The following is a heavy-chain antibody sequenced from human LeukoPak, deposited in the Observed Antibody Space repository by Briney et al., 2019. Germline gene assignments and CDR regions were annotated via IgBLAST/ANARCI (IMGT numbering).Heavy chain of an antibody. CDR2: IYPGDSDT. Sequence: GESLKISCKGSGSSFTSYWIGWVRQMPGKGLEWMGIIYPGDSDTRYSPSFQGQVTISADKSISTAYLQWSSLKASDTAMYYCARHVGYYGSGSYWFDPWGQGTLVTVSS. CDR1: GSSFTSYW. CDR3: ARHVGYYGSGSYWFDP. J-gene: IGHJ5*02. D-gene: IGHD3-10*01. V-gene: IGHV5-51*01.